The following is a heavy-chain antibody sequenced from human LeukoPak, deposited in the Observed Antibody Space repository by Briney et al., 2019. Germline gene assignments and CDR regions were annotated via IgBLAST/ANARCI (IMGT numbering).Heavy chain of an antibody. D-gene: IGHD6-6*01. CDR1: GYTFTGYY. Sequence: GASVKVSCKASGYTFTGYYMHWVRQAPGQGLEWMGWINPNSGGTNYAQKFQGRVTMTRDTSISTACMELSRLRSDDTAVYYCARDFEYSSSSPDYWGQGTLVTVSS. V-gene: IGHV1-2*02. J-gene: IGHJ4*02. CDR2: INPNSGGT. CDR3: ARDFEYSSSSPDY.